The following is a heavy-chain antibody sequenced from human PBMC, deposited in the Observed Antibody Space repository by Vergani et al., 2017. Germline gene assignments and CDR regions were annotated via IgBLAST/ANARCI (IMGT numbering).Heavy chain of an antibody. Sequence: EVQLVESGGGLVQPGRSLGLSCAASGFTFDDYAMHWVRQAPGKGLEWVSGISWNSGSIGYADSVKGRFTISRDNAKNSLYLQMNSLRAEDTALYYCARAKDTAMVTWYYGMDVWGQGTTVTVSS. CDR3: ARAKDTAMVTWYYGMDV. D-gene: IGHD5-18*01. J-gene: IGHJ6*02. CDR1: GFTFDDYA. CDR2: ISWNSGSI. V-gene: IGHV3-9*01.